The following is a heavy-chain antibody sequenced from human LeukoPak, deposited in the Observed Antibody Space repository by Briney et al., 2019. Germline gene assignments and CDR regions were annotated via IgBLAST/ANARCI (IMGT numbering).Heavy chain of an antibody. CDR1: GFTFSNYW. CDR3: ATAICGVPFYY. D-gene: IGHD2-21*02. Sequence: GGSLRLSCVVSGFTFSNYWMGWVRQAPGKGLEWVANIKEDGSEKHYVDSVKGGITISRANPANSVYLQLNSLRPDDTAVYYCATAICGVPFYYWGQGILVTVSS. CDR2: IKEDGSEK. J-gene: IGHJ4*02. V-gene: IGHV3-7*03.